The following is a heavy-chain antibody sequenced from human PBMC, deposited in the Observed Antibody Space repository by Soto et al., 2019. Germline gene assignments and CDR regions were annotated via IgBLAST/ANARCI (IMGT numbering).Heavy chain of an antibody. D-gene: IGHD6-13*01. V-gene: IGHV4-4*07. CDR2: VYTSGYS. CDR3: AREPTTAGTVNGFDP. CDR1: GGSIGSDY. J-gene: IGHJ5*02. Sequence: VQLQESGPGLVKPSETLSLICTVSGGSIGSDYLSWIRQPAGKGLEWIGRVYTSGYSNSNPSLKSRVTMSVDTSKKQFSLNLSSVTAADTAVYYCAREPTTAGTVNGFDPWGQGTLVTVSS.